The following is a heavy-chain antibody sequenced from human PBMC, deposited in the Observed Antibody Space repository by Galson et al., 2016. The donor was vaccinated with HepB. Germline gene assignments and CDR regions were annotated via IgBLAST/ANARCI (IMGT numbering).Heavy chain of an antibody. D-gene: IGHD4-23*01. CDR3: AGYGGGSV. CDR1: GLSVSDNH. Sequence: SLRLSCAVSGLSVSDNHIAWVRQAPGKGLECVSVLYGAGDTYYTDSVKGRFTVSRDNSKNVVFLQINSLTADDTAVYYCAGYGGGSVWGQGTLVTVSS. V-gene: IGHV3-53*01. CDR2: LYGAGDT. J-gene: IGHJ4*02.